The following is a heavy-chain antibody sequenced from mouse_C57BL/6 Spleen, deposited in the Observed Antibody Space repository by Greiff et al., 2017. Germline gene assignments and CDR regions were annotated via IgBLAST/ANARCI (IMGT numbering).Heavy chain of an antibody. J-gene: IGHJ4*01. CDR2: IHPNSGST. V-gene: IGHV1-64*01. Sequence: VQLQQPGAELVKPGASVKLSCKASGYTFTSYWMHWVKQRPGQGLEWIGMIHPNSGSTNYNEKFKSKATLTVDKSSSTAYMQLISLTSEDSAVYYCAHSSGYGYAMDYWGQGTSVTVSS. CDR3: AHSSGYGYAMDY. D-gene: IGHD3-2*02. CDR1: GYTFTSYW.